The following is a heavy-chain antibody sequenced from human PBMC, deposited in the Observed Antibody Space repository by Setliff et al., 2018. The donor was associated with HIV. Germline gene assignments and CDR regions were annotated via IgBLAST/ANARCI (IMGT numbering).Heavy chain of an antibody. Sequence: SETLSLTCTVSGDSISSSTYYWGWICQPPGRGLEWIGSIFYTGFTYYSPSLESRVTMSVDTSKNQFSLRVRSVTAADTAVYYCARVVKGYNWNYFDYWGQGTLVTVSS. D-gene: IGHD1-20*01. CDR1: GDSISSSTYY. V-gene: IGHV4-39*07. CDR3: ARVVKGYNWNYFDY. J-gene: IGHJ4*02. CDR2: IFYTGFT.